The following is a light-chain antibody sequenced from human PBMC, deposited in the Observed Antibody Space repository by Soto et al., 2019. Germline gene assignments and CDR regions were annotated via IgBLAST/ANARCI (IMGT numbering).Light chain of an antibody. CDR1: QSVNQHY. V-gene: IGKV3-20*01. CDR2: GAS. CDR3: QQHSRSIT. Sequence: GLTQSPGTLSFSPGERATLSCRASQSVNQHYLAWYQQKPGQSPRLLIYGASIRATAIPDRFSGSGSGTDFTLTISRLEPEDSAVYYCQQHSRSITFGGGTKVEIK. J-gene: IGKJ4*01.